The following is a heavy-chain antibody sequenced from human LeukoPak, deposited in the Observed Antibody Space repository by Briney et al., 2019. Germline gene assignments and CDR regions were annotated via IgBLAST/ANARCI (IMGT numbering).Heavy chain of an antibody. Sequence: SETLSLTCSISGGSLSSNYWSWIRQPAGKGLEWIGRIHASGTTNYDPSLKRRLTMSVDTSKNQFSLKLSSVTAADTAIYYCARDRYIYGTAVYFDYWGQGTLVTVSS. CDR3: ARDRYIYGTAVYFDY. CDR1: GGSLSSNY. V-gene: IGHV4-4*07. CDR2: IHASGTT. D-gene: IGHD5-18*01. J-gene: IGHJ4*02.